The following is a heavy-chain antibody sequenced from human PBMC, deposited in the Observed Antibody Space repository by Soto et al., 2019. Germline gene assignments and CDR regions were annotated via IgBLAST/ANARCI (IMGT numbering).Heavy chain of an antibody. V-gene: IGHV1-69*01. Sequence: QVQLVQSGAEVKKPGSSVKVSCKASGGTFSSYAISWVRQAPGQGLEWMGGIIPIFGTANYAQKFQGRVTITADDSTGIAYIELRRLRTEDTAVYYCARDSVRYCRYGVCYHGYYYFAIDVWGQGTKVTVS. CDR3: ARDSVRYCRYGVCYHGYYYFAIDV. D-gene: IGHD2-8*01. J-gene: IGHJ6*02. CDR1: GGTFSSYA. CDR2: IIPIFGTA.